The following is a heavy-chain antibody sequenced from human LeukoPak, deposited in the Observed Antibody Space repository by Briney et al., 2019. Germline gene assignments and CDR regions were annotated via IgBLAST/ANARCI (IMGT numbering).Heavy chain of an antibody. D-gene: IGHD2-15*01. CDR3: AKPGYCSGGSCRYYFDY. CDR1: GFTFSSYG. CDR2: IRYDRSNK. V-gene: IGHV3-30*02. Sequence: GGSLRLSCTASGFTFSSYGMHWVRQAPGKGLEWVAFIRYDRSNKYYADSVKGRFTISRDNSKNTLYLQMNSLRAEDTAVYYCAKPGYCSGGSCRYYFDYWGQGTLVTVSS. J-gene: IGHJ4*02.